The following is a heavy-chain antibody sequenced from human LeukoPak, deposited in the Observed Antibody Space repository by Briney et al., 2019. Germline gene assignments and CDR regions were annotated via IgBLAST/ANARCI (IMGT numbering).Heavy chain of an antibody. CDR2: ISYDGSNK. CDR3: ARDLDLVIDY. V-gene: IGHV3-30-3*01. Sequence: GGFLRLSCAASGFTFSSYAMHWVRQAPGKGLEWVAVISYDGSNKYYADSVKGRFTISRDNSKNTLYLQMNSLRAEDTAVYYCARDLDLVIDYWGQGTLVTVSS. D-gene: IGHD5-12*01. CDR1: GFTFSSYA. J-gene: IGHJ4*02.